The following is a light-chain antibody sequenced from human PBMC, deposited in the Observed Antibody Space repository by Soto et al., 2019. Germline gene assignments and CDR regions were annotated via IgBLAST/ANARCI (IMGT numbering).Light chain of an antibody. Sequence: AIQMTQSPSSLSASVGGRVTITCRASQGISNDLGWYQQKPGKAPKLLIYAASSLQSGVPSMFSGSGSGTDCTLTISSLQPQDFATYDCLQDYNYPWTFGQGTKLDIK. CDR1: QGISND. CDR3: LQDYNYPWT. J-gene: IGKJ1*01. CDR2: AAS. V-gene: IGKV1-6*01.